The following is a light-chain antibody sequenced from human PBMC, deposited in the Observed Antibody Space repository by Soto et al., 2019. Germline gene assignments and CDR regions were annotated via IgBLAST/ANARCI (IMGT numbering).Light chain of an antibody. CDR2: EAR. V-gene: IGLV2-23*01. CDR1: SNDVGGYNL. Sequence: QSALTQPAYVSGSPGQSITISCTGTSNDVGGYNLVSWYQQYPGKAPRVIIFEARKRPSGVSNRFSGSKSGKTATLTILGLQAEDEADYYCCAYVGDQRIVFGTGTKVTVL. CDR3: CAYVGDQRIV. J-gene: IGLJ1*01.